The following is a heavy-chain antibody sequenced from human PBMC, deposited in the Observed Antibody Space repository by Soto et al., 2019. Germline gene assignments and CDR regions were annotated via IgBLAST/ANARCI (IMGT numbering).Heavy chain of an antibody. CDR2: VSPPFRTS. CDR1: GVSFNNNG. J-gene: IGHJ6*02. CDR3: ASVFYYGSGSYSPYGMDV. Sequence: QVQLVQSGAEVKKPGSSVKVSCKTSGVSFNNNGIGWVRQAPGHGLEWMGGVSPPFRTSNYARKFQGRISITADASTCTVNMEVSSLSSEDTAQDYCASVFYYGSGSYSPYGMDVWGQGTTVTVSS. D-gene: IGHD3-10*01. V-gene: IGHV1-69*01.